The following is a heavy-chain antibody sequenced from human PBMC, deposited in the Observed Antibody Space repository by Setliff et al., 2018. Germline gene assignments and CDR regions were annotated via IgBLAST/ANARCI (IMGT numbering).Heavy chain of an antibody. Sequence: PSETLSLTCRVSGDSMSFSYWSWIRQPPGKGLEWIGYIYYSGSTDSHPSLKSRVSISIDTSKNQFSLNVRSVTAADTAIYYCAKGRGEMDSWGQGILVTVSS. D-gene: IGHD3-10*01. CDR3: AKGRGEMDS. CDR2: IYYSGST. J-gene: IGHJ4*02. V-gene: IGHV4-59*01. CDR1: GDSMSFSY.